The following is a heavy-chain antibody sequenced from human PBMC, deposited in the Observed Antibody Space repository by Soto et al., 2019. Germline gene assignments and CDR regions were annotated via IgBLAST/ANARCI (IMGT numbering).Heavy chain of an antibody. CDR2: ISGGGGST. J-gene: IGHJ3*02. Sequence: GGSLRLSCAASGFIFSSHAMSWVRQAPGKGLEWVSAISGGGGSTYYADSVKGRFTISRDNSKNTLFLQMNSPRAEDTALYYCAKNYYDSTGFDAFGIWGQGTKVTVSS. CDR3: AKNYYDSTGFDAFGI. CDR1: GFIFSSHA. V-gene: IGHV3-23*01. D-gene: IGHD3-22*01.